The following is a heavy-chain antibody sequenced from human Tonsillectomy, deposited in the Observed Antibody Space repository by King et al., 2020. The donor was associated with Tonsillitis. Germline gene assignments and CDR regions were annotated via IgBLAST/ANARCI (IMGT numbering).Heavy chain of an antibody. Sequence: QLVQSGAEVKKPGASVKVSCKASGYTFTSYYIHWVRQAPGQGLEWMGIISPSGGSTSYAQKFQGRVTMTTDTSTSTVYMDLSSLRSEDTAVYYCARSLMAPEGYFDYWGQGTLVTVSS. V-gene: IGHV1-46*01. D-gene: IGHD2-8*01. CDR3: ARSLMAPEGYFDY. CDR2: ISPSGGST. CDR1: GYTFTSYY. J-gene: IGHJ4*02.